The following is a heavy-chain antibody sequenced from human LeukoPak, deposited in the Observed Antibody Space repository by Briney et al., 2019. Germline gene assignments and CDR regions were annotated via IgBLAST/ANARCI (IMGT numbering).Heavy chain of an antibody. CDR3: ARGLVGATEDY. CDR1: GFTFSSYS. Sequence: GGSLRLSCAASGFTFSSYSMNWVRQAPGKGLEWVSYISSSSSYIYYADSVKGRFTISRDNAKNSLYLQMNSLRAEDTAVYYCARGLVGATEDYWGQGTLVTVSS. V-gene: IGHV3-21*01. J-gene: IGHJ4*02. CDR2: ISSSSSYI. D-gene: IGHD1-26*01.